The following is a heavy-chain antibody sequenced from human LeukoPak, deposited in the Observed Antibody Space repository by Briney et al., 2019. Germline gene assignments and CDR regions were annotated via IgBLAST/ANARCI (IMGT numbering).Heavy chain of an antibody. CDR3: ARGTVAKPKSAFDI. D-gene: IGHD6-19*01. CDR1: GYTFTGYY. Sequence: ASVKVSCKASGYTFTGYYMHWVRQAPGQGLEWMGWISAYNGNTNYAQKLQGRVTMTTDTSTSTAYMELRSLRSDDTAVYYCARGTVAKPKSAFDIWGQGTMVTVSS. V-gene: IGHV1-18*04. CDR2: ISAYNGNT. J-gene: IGHJ3*02.